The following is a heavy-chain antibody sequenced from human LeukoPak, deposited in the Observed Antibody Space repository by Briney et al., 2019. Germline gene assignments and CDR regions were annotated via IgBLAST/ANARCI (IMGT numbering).Heavy chain of an antibody. J-gene: IGHJ4*02. D-gene: IGHD5-18*01. V-gene: IGHV3-23*01. CDR2: ISGSGGST. CDR3: ARDTAMVGYFDY. Sequence: GGSLRLSCAASGFTFDDYGMSWVRQAPGKGLEWVSAISGSGGSTYYADSVKGRFTISRDNSKNTLYLQMNSLRAEDTAVYYCARDTAMVGYFDYWGQGTLVTVSS. CDR1: GFTFDDYG.